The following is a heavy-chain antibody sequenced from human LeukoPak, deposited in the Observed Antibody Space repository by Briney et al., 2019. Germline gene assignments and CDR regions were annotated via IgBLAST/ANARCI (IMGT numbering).Heavy chain of an antibody. D-gene: IGHD5-18*01. CDR3: ATDTAMVTTGVDY. V-gene: IGHV1-69*05. CDR1: GGTFSSYA. J-gene: IGHJ4*02. Sequence: SVKVSRKASGGTFSSYAISWVRQAPGQGLEWMARIIPIFGTANYAQKFQGRVTITTDESTSTAYMELSSLRSEDTAVYYCATDTAMVTTGVDYWDQGTLVTVSS. CDR2: IIPIFGTA.